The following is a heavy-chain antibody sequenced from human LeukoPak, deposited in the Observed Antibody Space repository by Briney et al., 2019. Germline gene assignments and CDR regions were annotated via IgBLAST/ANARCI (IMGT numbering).Heavy chain of an antibody. D-gene: IGHD4-11*01. CDR3: ARGSYSDYVVNY. Sequence: RPSETLSLTCTVSGYSISSGFYWGWIRQPPGKGLEWIGTFYHSGSTHYNPSLKSRVTISVDTSKNQFSLKLSSVTVADTAVYFYARGSYSDYVVNYWGQGILVTVSS. CDR2: FYHSGST. J-gene: IGHJ4*02. CDR1: GYSISSGFY. V-gene: IGHV4-38-2*02.